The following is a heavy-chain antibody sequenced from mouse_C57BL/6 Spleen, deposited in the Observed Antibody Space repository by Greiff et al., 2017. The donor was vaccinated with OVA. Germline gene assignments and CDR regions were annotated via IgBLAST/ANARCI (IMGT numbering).Heavy chain of an antibody. CDR2: IYPGDGDT. Sequence: QVQLQQSGAELVKPGASVKISCKASGYAFSSYWMHWVKQRHGKGLEWIGQIYPGDGDTNYNGKFKGKATLTADKTSSTAYMQLSSLASEDTAVYISARGGLDYYAMDYWGQGTSVTVSS. CDR3: ARGGLDYYAMDY. V-gene: IGHV1-80*01. J-gene: IGHJ4*01. CDR1: GYAFSSYW.